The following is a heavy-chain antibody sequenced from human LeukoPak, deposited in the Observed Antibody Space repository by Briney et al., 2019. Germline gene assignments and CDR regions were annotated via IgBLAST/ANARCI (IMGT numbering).Heavy chain of an antibody. CDR1: GFTLSSHA. CDR2: ISYDGTNK. V-gene: IGHV3-30-3*01. D-gene: IGHD6-19*01. CDR3: VRGATVAATSDL. Sequence: PGGSLRLSCVASGFTLSSHAMHWVRQAPGKGLEWVAVISYDGTNKYYGDPVMGRFTISRDRSKNTLYLEMNSLRGEDTAVYYCVRGATVAATSDLWGQGTVVTVSS. J-gene: IGHJ3*01.